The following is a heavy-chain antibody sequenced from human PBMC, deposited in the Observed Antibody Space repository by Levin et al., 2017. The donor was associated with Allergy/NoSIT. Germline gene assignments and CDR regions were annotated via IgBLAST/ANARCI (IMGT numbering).Heavy chain of an antibody. J-gene: IGHJ4*02. CDR2: INHSGST. CDR3: ARGSFSSGWYLLHFGIDY. Sequence: SCAVYGGSFSGYYWSWIRQPPGKGLEWIGEINHSGSTNYNPSLKSRVTISVDTSKNQFSLKLSSVTAADTAVYYCARGSFSSGWYLLHFGIDYWGQGTLVTVSS. V-gene: IGHV4-34*01. D-gene: IGHD6-19*01. CDR1: GGSFSGYY.